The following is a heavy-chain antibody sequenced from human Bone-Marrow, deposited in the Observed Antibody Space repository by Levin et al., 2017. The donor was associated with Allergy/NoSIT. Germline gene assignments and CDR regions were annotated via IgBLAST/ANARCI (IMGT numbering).Heavy chain of an antibody. J-gene: IGHJ5*02. CDR2: IKQDGSEK. CDR3: ARDLAAGVVIPMVDYNWFDP. D-gene: IGHD3-3*01. CDR1: GFTFSSYW. Sequence: GESLKISCAASGFTFSSYWMSWVRQAPGKGLEWVANIKQDGSEKYYVDSVKGRFTISRDNAKNSLYLQMNSLRAEDTAVYYCARDLAAGVVIPMVDYNWFDPWGQGTLVTVSS. V-gene: IGHV3-7*01.